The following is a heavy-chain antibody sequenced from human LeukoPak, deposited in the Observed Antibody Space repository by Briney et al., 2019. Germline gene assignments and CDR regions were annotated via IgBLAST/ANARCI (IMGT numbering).Heavy chain of an antibody. Sequence: ASVKVSCKASGYTFTSYDINWVRQATGQGLEWMGWINPNSGGTNFAQKFQGRVTMTRDTSISTAYMELKRLRSDDTAVYYCARSRDGFHTASTFDYWGQGTLVTVSS. CDR2: INPNSGGT. CDR1: GYTFTSYD. CDR3: ARSRDGFHTASTFDY. V-gene: IGHV1-2*02. J-gene: IGHJ4*02. D-gene: IGHD5-24*01.